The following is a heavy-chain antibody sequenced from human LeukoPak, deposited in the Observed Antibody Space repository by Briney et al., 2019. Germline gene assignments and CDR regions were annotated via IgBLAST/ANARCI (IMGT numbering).Heavy chain of an antibody. V-gene: IGHV4-59*01. CDR2: IYYSGST. J-gene: IGHJ4*02. CDR3: VSYSYGLHYFDY. Sequence: PSETLSLTCTVSGGSISSYYWSWIRQPPGKGLEWIGYIYYSGSTNYNPSLKSRVTISVDTSKNQFSLKLSSVTAADTAVYYCVSYSYGLHYFDYWGQGALVTVSS. D-gene: IGHD5-18*01. CDR1: GGSISSYY.